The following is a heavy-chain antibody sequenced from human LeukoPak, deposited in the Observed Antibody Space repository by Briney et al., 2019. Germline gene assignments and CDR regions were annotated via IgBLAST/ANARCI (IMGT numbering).Heavy chain of an antibody. Sequence: GGSLRLSCGASGFTFSSYTMNWVRQAPGKGLEWVSSISSTSTYIFYADSVKGRFTISRDNSKNTLYLQMNSLRAEDTAVYYCARDRGYSSSWPHYWGQGTLVTVSS. V-gene: IGHV3-21*01. D-gene: IGHD6-13*01. CDR3: ARDRGYSSSWPHY. J-gene: IGHJ4*02. CDR1: GFTFSSYT. CDR2: ISSTSTYI.